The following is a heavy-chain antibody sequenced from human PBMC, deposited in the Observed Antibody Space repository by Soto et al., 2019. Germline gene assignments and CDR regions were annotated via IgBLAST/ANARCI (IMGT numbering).Heavy chain of an antibody. J-gene: IGHJ5*02. Sequence: GGSLRLSCAASGFTFSDYYMSWIRQAPGKGLEWVSYISSSGSTIYYADSVKGRLTISRDNAKNSLYLQMNSLRAEDTAVYYCARDLRFLEWLPINWFDPWGQGTLVTVSS. CDR2: ISSSGSTI. D-gene: IGHD3-3*01. CDR3: ARDLRFLEWLPINWFDP. V-gene: IGHV3-11*01. CDR1: GFTFSDYY.